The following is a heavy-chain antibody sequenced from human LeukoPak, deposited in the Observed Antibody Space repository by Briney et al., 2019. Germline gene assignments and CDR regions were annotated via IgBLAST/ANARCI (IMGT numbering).Heavy chain of an antibody. J-gene: IGHJ4*02. CDR1: GFTFSSYA. CDR3: VPAASSGTYFEY. D-gene: IGHD3-10*01. Sequence: PGGSLRLSCAASGFTFSSYAMLWVRQAPGKGLEWVAVASSDVSHRYYGDSVKGRFTISRDNSKNTLYLQMNSLRTEDTALYYCVPAASSGTYFEYWGQGTLVTVSS. V-gene: IGHV3-30*04. CDR2: ASSDVSHR.